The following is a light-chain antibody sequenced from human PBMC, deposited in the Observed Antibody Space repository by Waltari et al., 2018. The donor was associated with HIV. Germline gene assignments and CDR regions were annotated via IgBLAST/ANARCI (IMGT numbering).Light chain of an antibody. V-gene: IGKV3-11*01. CDR1: HTLSGY. Sequence: EIVLTQSPAILSLSPGETATLSCRASHTLSGYLAWYQKKPGQVLRLLIYDASNRAPGIPDRFSDRGSGTDYTLTISNLEPEDFAIYNYHKSNKWLSFGGGTKVELK. J-gene: IGKJ4*01. CDR3: HKSNKWLS. CDR2: DAS.